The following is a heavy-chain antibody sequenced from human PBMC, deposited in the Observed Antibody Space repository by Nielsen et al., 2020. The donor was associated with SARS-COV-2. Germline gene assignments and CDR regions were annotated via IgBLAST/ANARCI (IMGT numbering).Heavy chain of an antibody. V-gene: IGHV4-39*07. CDR2: IYYSGST. CDR1: GGSISSSSYY. J-gene: IGHJ4*02. CDR3: ARDQPYGDYFEY. D-gene: IGHD4-17*01. Sequence: SETLSLTCTVSGGSISSSSYYWGWLRQPPGNGLEWIGSIYYSGSTNYNPSLKSRVTISVDTSKNQFSLKLRSVTAADTAVYYCARDQPYGDYFEYWGQGALVTVSS.